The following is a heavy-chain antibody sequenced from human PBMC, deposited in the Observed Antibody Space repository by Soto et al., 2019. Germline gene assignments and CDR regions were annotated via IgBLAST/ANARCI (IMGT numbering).Heavy chain of an antibody. CDR2: IDYSGST. Sequence: QVQLQESGPGLVKPSQTLSLTCTVSGGSISSGGYFWSWIRQHPGKGLEWIGVIDYSGSTYYNPSLKSRVTISVDTSKNQFSLKLSSVTAADTAVYYCAREGAAPYYYYGMDVWGQGTTVTVSS. J-gene: IGHJ6*02. CDR3: AREGAAPYYYYGMDV. CDR1: GGSISSGGYF. V-gene: IGHV4-31*03. D-gene: IGHD6-6*01.